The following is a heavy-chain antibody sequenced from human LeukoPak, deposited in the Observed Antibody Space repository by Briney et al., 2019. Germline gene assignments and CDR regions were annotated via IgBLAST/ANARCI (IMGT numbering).Heavy chain of an antibody. CDR1: EFNFSDYY. J-gene: IGHJ4*02. V-gene: IGHV3-11*01. D-gene: IGHD3-9*01. Sequence: PGGPLRFSCAASEFNFSDYYMSWIRKAPGKGLEWGSYISSSGSTIYYADSVKGRFTISRDNAKNSLYLQMNSLRAEDTAVYYCARAHRLRYFDWLPSEALGYWGQGTLVTVSS. CDR3: ARAHRLRYFDWLPSEALGY. CDR2: ISSSGSTI.